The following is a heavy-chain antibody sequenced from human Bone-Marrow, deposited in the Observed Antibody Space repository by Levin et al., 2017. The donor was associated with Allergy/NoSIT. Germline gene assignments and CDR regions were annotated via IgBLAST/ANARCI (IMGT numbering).Heavy chain of an antibody. D-gene: IGHD3-16*01. CDR2: IYYSAST. V-gene: IGHV4-30-4*01. Sequence: SETLSLTCTVSGASVTSGDYYWNWIRQAPGKGLEWIGYIYYSASTYYNPSLKSRATISVDPSKTQISLKLTSLTAADTAVYYCARASSLYTYGFNFWGHGTLVTVSS. CDR3: ARASSLYTYGFNF. CDR1: GASVTSGDYY. J-gene: IGHJ4*01.